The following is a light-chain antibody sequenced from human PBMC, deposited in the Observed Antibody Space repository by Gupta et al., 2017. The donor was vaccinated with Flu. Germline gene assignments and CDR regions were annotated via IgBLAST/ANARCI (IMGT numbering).Light chain of an antibody. V-gene: IGKV3-20*01. Sequence: GKTAPSFRGRLSVSSRYLAWYQQKPGQAPRLLIYDVSIRATGIPARFSGSGSGTDFTLTISRLEPDDFAVYYCQQYGSSPRTFGQGTKVEIK. CDR2: DVS. J-gene: IGKJ1*01. CDR3: QQYGSSPRT. CDR1: LSVSSRY.